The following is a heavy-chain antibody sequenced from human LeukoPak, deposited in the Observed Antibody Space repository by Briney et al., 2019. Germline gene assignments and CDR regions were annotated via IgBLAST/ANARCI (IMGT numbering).Heavy chain of an antibody. CDR3: VRDLGGRSGH. V-gene: IGHV3-9*01. J-gene: IGHJ4*02. CDR1: GFTFDDYA. Sequence: GGSLRLSCAASGFTFDDYAMHWVRQAPGKGLEWVSGISWNSGSIGYADSVKGRFTISRDNAKNSLYLQMNSLRAEDTAVYYCVRDLGGRSGHWGQGTLVTVSS. CDR2: ISWNSGSI. D-gene: IGHD1-26*01.